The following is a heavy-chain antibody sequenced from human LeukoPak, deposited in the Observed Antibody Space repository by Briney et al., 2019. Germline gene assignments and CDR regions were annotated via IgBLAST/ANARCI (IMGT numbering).Heavy chain of an antibody. CDR1: GFTISSYW. CDR3: ARDSDGSGSFDY. D-gene: IGHD3-10*01. Sequence: GGSLRLSCAASGFTISSYWMNWVRQAPGKGLEWVANIKQDGSEKKYVDSVKGRFTISRDNAKNSLYLQMNSLRAEDTAVYYCARDSDGSGSFDYWGQGTLVTVSS. CDR2: IKQDGSEK. J-gene: IGHJ4*02. V-gene: IGHV3-7*01.